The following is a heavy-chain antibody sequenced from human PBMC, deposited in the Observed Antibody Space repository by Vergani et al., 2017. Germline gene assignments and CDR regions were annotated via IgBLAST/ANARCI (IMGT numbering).Heavy chain of an antibody. CDR1: GGTFSSNS. CDR2: IIPIFGTT. Sequence: QGQLAQSGAEVKKPGSSVKVSCKASGGTFSSNSISWVRQAPGQGLEWMGRIIPIFGTTSYAQKFQGRVTILADESTSTAYMGLSSLRSEDTAVYYCARSSGYYSYYFDFWVQGTLVTVSS. CDR3: ARSSGYYSYYFDF. D-gene: IGHD3-22*01. J-gene: IGHJ4*02. V-gene: IGHV1-69*13.